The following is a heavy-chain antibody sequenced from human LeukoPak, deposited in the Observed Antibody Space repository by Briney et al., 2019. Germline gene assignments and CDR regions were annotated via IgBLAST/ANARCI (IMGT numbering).Heavy chain of an antibody. V-gene: IGHV4-59*01. CDR1: GGSISSYY. D-gene: IGHD6-19*01. CDR3: ARETSLAGFASGLGFNY. J-gene: IGHJ4*02. CDR2: IYYSGST. Sequence: SETLSLTCTVSGGSISSYYWSWIRQPPGKGLEWIGYIYYSGSTMYNPSLKSRVTISVDMSKNQFSLNLSSVTAADTATYYCARETSLAGFASGLGFNYWGQGILVTVSS.